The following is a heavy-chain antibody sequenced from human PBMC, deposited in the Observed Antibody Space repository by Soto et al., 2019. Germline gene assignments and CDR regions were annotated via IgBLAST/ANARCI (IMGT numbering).Heavy chain of an antibody. CDR3: ARERITMVRGALMDV. V-gene: IGHV4-34*01. J-gene: IGHJ6*03. CDR2: INHSGST. Sequence: SETLSLTCAVYGGSFSGYYWSWIRQPPGKGLEWIGEINHSGSTNYNPSLKSRATISVDTSKNQFSLKLSSVTAADTAVYYCARERITMVRGALMDVWGKGTTVTV. CDR1: GGSFSGYY. D-gene: IGHD3-10*01.